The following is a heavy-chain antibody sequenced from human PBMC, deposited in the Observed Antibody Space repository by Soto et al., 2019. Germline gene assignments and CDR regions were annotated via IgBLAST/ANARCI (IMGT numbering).Heavy chain of an antibody. CDR1: GFTFSGSA. Sequence: GGSLRLSCAASGFTFSGSAMHWVRQASGKGLEWVGRIRSKANSYATAYAASVKGRFTISRDDSKNTAYLQMNSLKTEDTAVYYCTGPIAAAGKGAFDIWGQGTMVTVSS. CDR3: TGPIAAAGKGAFDI. CDR2: IRSKANSYAT. V-gene: IGHV3-73*01. J-gene: IGHJ3*02. D-gene: IGHD6-13*01.